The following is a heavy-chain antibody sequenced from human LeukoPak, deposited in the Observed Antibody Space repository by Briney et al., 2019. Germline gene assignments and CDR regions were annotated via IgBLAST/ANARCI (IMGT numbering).Heavy chain of an antibody. CDR3: AKGHSNWYFFDY. J-gene: IGHJ4*02. CDR2: IKQDGSEK. V-gene: IGHV3-7*01. Sequence: GGSLRLSCAASGFTFSSYWMSWVRQAPGKGLEWVANIKQDGSEKYYVDSVKGRFTISRDNAKNSLYLQMNSLRTEDTAVFYCAKGHSNWYFFDYWGQGTLVTVSS. D-gene: IGHD6-13*01. CDR1: GFTFSSYW.